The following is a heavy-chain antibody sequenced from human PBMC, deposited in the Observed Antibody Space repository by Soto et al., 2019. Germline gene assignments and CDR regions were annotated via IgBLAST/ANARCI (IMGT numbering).Heavy chain of an antibody. CDR3: ATDYDSSGYSSSY. CDR1: GGTFSSYA. V-gene: IGHV1-69*13. Sequence: SVKVSCKASGGTFSSYAISWVRQAPGQGLEWMGGIIPIFGTENYAQKFQGRVTITADESTSTAYMELSSLRSEDTAVYYCATDYDSSGYSSSYWGQGTLVTVSS. D-gene: IGHD3-22*01. J-gene: IGHJ4*02. CDR2: IIPIFGTE.